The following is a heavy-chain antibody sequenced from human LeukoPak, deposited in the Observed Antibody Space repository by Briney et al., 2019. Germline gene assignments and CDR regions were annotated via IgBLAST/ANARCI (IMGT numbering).Heavy chain of an antibody. CDR3: ARAYYYAMDV. J-gene: IGHJ6*02. Sequence: GGSLRLSCAASGLTFSNYWMHWVRQAPGKGLVWVSRINTDGSSTTYADSVKGRFTTSRDNAKNTLYLQMNSLRAEDTAVYYCARAYYYAMDVWGQGTTVTVSS. CDR2: INTDGSST. CDR1: GLTFSNYW. V-gene: IGHV3-74*01.